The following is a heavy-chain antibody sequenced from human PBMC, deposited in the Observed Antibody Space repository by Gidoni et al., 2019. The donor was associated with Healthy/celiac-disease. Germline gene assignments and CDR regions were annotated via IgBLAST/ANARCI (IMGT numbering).Heavy chain of an antibody. D-gene: IGHD3-3*01. CDR2: IYYSGST. J-gene: IGHJ4*02. Sequence: QVQLQESGPGLVKPSQTLSLTCTVSGGSISSGDYYWSWIRQPPGKGLEWIGYIYYSGSTYYNPSLKSRVTISVDTSKNQFSLKLSSVTAADTAVYYCVRLDFWSRGYFDYWGQGTLVTVSS. CDR1: GGSISSGDYY. CDR3: VRLDFWSRGYFDY. V-gene: IGHV4-30-4*01.